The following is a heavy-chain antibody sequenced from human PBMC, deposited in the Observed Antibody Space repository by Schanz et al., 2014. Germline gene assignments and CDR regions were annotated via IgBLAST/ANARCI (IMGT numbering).Heavy chain of an antibody. Sequence: EVQLVESGGGLVKPGGSLRLSCAASGFTFSNYSMNWVRQAPGKGLEWVSSISSTSSYIFYADSVKGRFTISRDNAKNSLYLQMNSLRAEDTAMYYCATTPQVENDPLTGYLAVDSWGLGTLVTVSS. CDR3: ATTPQVENDPLTGYLAVDS. CDR1: GFTFSNYS. CDR2: ISSTSSYI. J-gene: IGHJ4*02. D-gene: IGHD3-9*01. V-gene: IGHV3-21*04.